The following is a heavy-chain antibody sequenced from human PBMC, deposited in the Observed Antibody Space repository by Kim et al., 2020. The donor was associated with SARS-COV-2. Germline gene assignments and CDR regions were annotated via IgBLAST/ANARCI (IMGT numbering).Heavy chain of an antibody. CDR3: AKGDSSSFYYNAFDM. Sequence: ADCVKGRFNISRDNAKNSLYLQMNRLRVEDTALYYCAKGDSSSFYYNAFDMWGQGTMVTVSS. J-gene: IGHJ3*02. V-gene: IGHV3-9*01. D-gene: IGHD3-22*01.